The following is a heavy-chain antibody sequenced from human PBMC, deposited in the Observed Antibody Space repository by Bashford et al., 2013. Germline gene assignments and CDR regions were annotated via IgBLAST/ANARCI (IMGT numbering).Heavy chain of an antibody. J-gene: IGHJ6*02. CDR3: ARRHHAMDV. CDR2: IDPRDSYT. V-gene: IGHV5-10-1*01. Sequence: WVRQMPGKGLEWMGRIDPRDSYTNYGPSFEGHVTISADKSINTVYLQWNSLKASDTAMYYCARRHHAMDVWGQGTMVTVSS.